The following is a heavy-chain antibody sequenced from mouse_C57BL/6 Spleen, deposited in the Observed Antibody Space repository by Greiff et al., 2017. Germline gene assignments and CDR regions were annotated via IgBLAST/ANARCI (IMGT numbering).Heavy chain of an antibody. D-gene: IGHD2-1*01. CDR3: ARERYYGNYNWYFDV. Sequence: QVQLQQSGAELVKPGASVKMSCKASGYTFTSYWITWVKQRPGQGLEWIGDIYPGSGSTNYNEKFKSKATLTVDTSSSTAYMQLSSLTSEDSAVYYCARERYYGNYNWYFDVWGTGTTVTVSS. CDR2: IYPGSGST. J-gene: IGHJ1*03. V-gene: IGHV1-55*01. CDR1: GYTFTSYW.